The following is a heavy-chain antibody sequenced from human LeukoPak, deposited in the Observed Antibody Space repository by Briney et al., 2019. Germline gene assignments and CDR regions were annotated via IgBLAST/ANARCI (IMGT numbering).Heavy chain of an antibody. D-gene: IGHD3-10*01. CDR3: ARGDGRNYGSSMDV. Sequence: GGSLRFSCVASGFTFSTYAMHWVRQAPGKGLEWVAVISYDGTNKDYADAVKGRFTISRDNSQNTLYLQMSSLRAADTAVYYCARGDGRNYGSSMDVWGQGTTVTVSS. V-gene: IGHV3-30-3*01. CDR1: GFTFSTYA. J-gene: IGHJ6*02. CDR2: ISYDGTNK.